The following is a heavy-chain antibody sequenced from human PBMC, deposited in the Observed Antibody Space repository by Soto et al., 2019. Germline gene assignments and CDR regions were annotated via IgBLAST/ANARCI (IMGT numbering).Heavy chain of an antibody. Sequence: QVQLVQSGAEVKKPGSTVKVSCKASGGTFSSYAISWVRQAPGQGLEWMGGIIPIFGTANYAQKFQGRVTITADESTSTAYMELSSLRSEDTVVYYCARDRGRVTMIVVVMSYYGMDVWGQGTTVTVSS. J-gene: IGHJ6*02. V-gene: IGHV1-69*01. CDR2: IIPIFGTA. D-gene: IGHD3-22*01. CDR3: ARDRGRVTMIVVVMSYYGMDV. CDR1: GGTFSSYA.